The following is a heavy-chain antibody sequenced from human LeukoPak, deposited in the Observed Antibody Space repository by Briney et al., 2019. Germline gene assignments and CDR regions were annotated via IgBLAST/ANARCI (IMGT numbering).Heavy chain of an antibody. CDR1: GFTFSIHG. D-gene: IGHD6-13*01. Sequence: GGSLRLSCAASGFTFSIHGMHWVRQAPGKGLEWVAFIRYDGSNKYYADSVKGRFTISRDNSKTTLYVQMNSLRAGDTAVYYCAKAPYRSSWYLSWLDPWGQGTLVTVSS. CDR2: IRYDGSNK. CDR3: AKAPYRSSWYLSWLDP. J-gene: IGHJ5*02. V-gene: IGHV3-30*02.